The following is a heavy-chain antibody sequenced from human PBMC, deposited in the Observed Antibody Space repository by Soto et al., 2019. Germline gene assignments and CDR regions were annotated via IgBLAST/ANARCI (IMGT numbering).Heavy chain of an antibody. V-gene: IGHV4-39*01. CDR2: IYYSGST. Sequence: AWETLSLTCTVSGGSISSSNYHWGWIRQPPGKGLEWIGSIYYSGSTYYNSSLKSRVTISVDTSKNQFSLKVSSVTAADTALFYCARHLGYGGHPERHLGKGTLVTVSS. J-gene: IGHJ4*02. CDR3: ARHLGYGGHPERH. D-gene: IGHD4-17*01. CDR1: GGSISSSNYH.